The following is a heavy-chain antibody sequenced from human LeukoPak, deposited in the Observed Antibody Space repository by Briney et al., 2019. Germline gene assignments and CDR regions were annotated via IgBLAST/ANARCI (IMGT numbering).Heavy chain of an antibody. CDR1: GFTFSTNA. CDR2: ISGSGGST. V-gene: IGHV3-23*01. D-gene: IGHD7-27*01. CDR3: AKPPTALTGDDWFDP. J-gene: IGHJ5*02. Sequence: GGSLRLSCLTSGFTFSTNAMSWVRQAPGKGLEWVSAISGSGGSTYYADSVKGRFTISRDNSKNTLYLQMNSLRAEDTAVYYCAKPPTALTGDDWFDPWGQGTLVTVSS.